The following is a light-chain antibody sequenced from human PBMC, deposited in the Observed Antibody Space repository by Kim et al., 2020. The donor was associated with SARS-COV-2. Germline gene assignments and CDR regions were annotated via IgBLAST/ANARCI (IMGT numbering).Light chain of an antibody. CDR2: AAS. J-gene: IGKJ5*01. V-gene: IGKV1-9*01. CDR1: EGLNNY. CDR3: QQLDNDPIT. Sequence: GSVGDRVTITCRASEGLNNYLARCQQEPGGAPERLCYAASTVQSVVPSRFSGSGSGTEFTLTISGVQTEDFATDYCQQLDNDPITFGQGTRLEIK.